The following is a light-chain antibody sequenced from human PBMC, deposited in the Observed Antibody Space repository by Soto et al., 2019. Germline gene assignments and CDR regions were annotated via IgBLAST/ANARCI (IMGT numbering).Light chain of an antibody. J-gene: IGLJ1*01. CDR3: TSYTTTATYV. V-gene: IGLV2-14*03. CDR1: SSDLGDYNY. Sequence: QSALTQPASVSGSPGQSITISCTGASSDLGDYNYVSWYQQHPGKAPKLMIYDVSSRLSGVSDRFSGSKSGNTASLTISGLQAEDEADYYCTSYTTTATYVFATGTKVTVL. CDR2: DVS.